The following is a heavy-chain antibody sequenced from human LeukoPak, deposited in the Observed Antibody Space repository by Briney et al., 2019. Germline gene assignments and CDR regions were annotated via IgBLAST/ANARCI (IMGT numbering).Heavy chain of an antibody. J-gene: IGHJ4*02. CDR1: GFTFSSYA. D-gene: IGHD5-12*01. CDR2: ISYDGSNK. Sequence: TGGSLRLSCAASGFTFSSYAMHWVRQAPGKGLEWVAVISYDGSNKYYADSVKGRFTISRANSKNTLYLQMNSLRAEDTAVYYCARGPSGYHNTGGQGTLVTVSS. CDR3: ARGPSGYHNT. V-gene: IGHV3-30*14.